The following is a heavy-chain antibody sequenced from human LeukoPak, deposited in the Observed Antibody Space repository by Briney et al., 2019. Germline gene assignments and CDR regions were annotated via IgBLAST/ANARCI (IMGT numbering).Heavy chain of an antibody. J-gene: IGHJ4*02. V-gene: IGHV3-43D*03. CDR3: ARGGYTYGPGL. CDR2: ISWDGGSP. CDR1: GFTFDDYA. Sequence: GGSLRLSCAASGFTFDDYAMHWVRQAPGKGLEWVSLISWDGGSPYYADSVKGRFTISRDNSNSMVFLQMDSLTADDTALYFCARGGYTYGPGLWGQGTLVTVSS. D-gene: IGHD5-18*01.